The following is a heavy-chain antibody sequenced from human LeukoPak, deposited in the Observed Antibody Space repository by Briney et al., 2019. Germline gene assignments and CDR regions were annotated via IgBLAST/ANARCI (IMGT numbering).Heavy chain of an antibody. J-gene: IGHJ4*02. CDR2: ISSSSSTI. CDR3: ARETYYYGSGSYFDN. D-gene: IGHD3-10*01. Sequence: GGSLRLSCAASGFTFSSYSMNWVRQAPGKGLAWVSYISSSSSTIYYADSVKGRFTISRDNAKNSLYLQMNSLRAEDTAVYYCARETYYYGSGSYFDNWGQGTLVTVSS. V-gene: IGHV3-48*04. CDR1: GFTFSSYS.